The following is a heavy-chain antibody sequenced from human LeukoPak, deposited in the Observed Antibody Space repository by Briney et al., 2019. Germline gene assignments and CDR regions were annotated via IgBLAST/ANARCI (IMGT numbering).Heavy chain of an antibody. Sequence: ASVKVSCKASGYTFTGYYVHWVRQAPGQGLEWMGWINPNSGDTNYAQKFQGRVTMTRDTSISIAYMELSRLRSDDTAVYYCARGGRGYSGRYYFYYYMDVWGKGTTVTVSS. CDR3: ARGGRGYSGRYYFYYYMDV. V-gene: IGHV1-2*02. D-gene: IGHD5-12*01. J-gene: IGHJ6*03. CDR2: INPNSGDT. CDR1: GYTFTGYY.